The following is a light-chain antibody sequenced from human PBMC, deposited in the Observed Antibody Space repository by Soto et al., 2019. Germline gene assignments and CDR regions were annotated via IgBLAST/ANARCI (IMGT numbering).Light chain of an antibody. CDR2: HSN. CDR3: AAWDDSLSAHV. Sequence: QSVLTQPPSASGTPGQRVTISCSGSSSNIGTNYVYWYQQLPGTAPKLLIYHSNHRPSGGPDRFSGSKSGTSASLAISGRRSEDEADDYCAAWDDSLSAHVFGTGTKLTVL. J-gene: IGLJ1*01. CDR1: SSNIGTNY. V-gene: IGLV1-47*01.